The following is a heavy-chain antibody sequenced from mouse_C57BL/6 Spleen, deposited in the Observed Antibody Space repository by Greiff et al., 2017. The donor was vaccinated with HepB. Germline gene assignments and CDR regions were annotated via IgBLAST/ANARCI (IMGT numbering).Heavy chain of an antibody. CDR3: AGDYYGSSYDYAMDY. D-gene: IGHD1-1*01. V-gene: IGHV1-20*01. Sequence: VQLQQSGPELVKPGDSVKISCKASGYSFTGYFMNWVMQSHGKSLEWIGRINPYNGDTFYNQKFKGKATLTVDKSSSTAHMELRSLTSEDSAVYYCAGDYYGSSYDYAMDYWGQGTSVTVSS. CDR1: GYSFTGYF. CDR2: INPYNGDT. J-gene: IGHJ4*01.